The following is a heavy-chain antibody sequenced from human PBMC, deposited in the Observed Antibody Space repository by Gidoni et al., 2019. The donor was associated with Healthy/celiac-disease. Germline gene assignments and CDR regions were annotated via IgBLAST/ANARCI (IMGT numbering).Heavy chain of an antibody. J-gene: IGHJ4*02. Sequence: EVQLVESGGGLVKPGGSLRRSCAASGFTCSSYSVNWVRQAPGKGLGWVSSISSSSSYIYYADSVKGRFTISRDNAKNSLYLQMNSLRAEDTAVYYCARVRYYYDSSGPFNYWGQGTLVTVSS. CDR1: GFTCSSYS. V-gene: IGHV3-21*01. D-gene: IGHD3-22*01. CDR2: ISSSSSYI. CDR3: ARVRYYYDSSGPFNY.